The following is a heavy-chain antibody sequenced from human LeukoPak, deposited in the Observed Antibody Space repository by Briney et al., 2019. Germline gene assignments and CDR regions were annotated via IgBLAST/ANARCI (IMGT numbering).Heavy chain of an antibody. Sequence: GGSLRLSCAASGFTFSSYAMSWVRQAPGKGLEWVSAISGSGGSTYYADSVKGRFTISRDNSKNTLYLQMNSLRAEDTAVYYCARDLVGATYYFDYWGQGTLVTVSS. D-gene: IGHD1-26*01. CDR3: ARDLVGATYYFDY. J-gene: IGHJ4*02. CDR1: GFTFSSYA. CDR2: ISGSGGST. V-gene: IGHV3-23*01.